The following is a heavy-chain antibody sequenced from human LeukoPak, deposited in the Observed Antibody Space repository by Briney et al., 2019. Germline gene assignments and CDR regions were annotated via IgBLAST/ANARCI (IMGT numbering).Heavy chain of an antibody. D-gene: IGHD3-22*01. V-gene: IGHV4-61*02. CDR3: ARATHYYDSSGYYFEAAFDI. Sequence: SETLSLTCTVSGDSISSGSYYWSWIRQPAGKGLEWIGRIYTSGSTNYNPSLKSRVTISVDTSKNQYSLKLSSVTAADTAVYYCARATHYYDSSGYYFEAAFDIWGQGTMVTVSS. CDR1: GDSISSGSYY. J-gene: IGHJ3*02. CDR2: IYTSGST.